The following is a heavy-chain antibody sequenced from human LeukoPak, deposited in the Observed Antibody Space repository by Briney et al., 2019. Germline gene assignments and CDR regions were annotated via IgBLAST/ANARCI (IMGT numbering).Heavy chain of an antibody. V-gene: IGHV1-24*01. CDR2: FDPEDGET. CDR1: GYTLTELS. CDR3: ATRGYSSSWYVY. D-gene: IGHD6-13*01. Sequence: ASVKVSCKVSGYTLTELSVHWVRQAPGKGLEWMGGFDPEDGETIYAQKFQGRVTMTEDTSTDTAYMELGSLRSEDTAVYYCATRGYSSSWYVYWGQGTLVTVSS. J-gene: IGHJ4*02.